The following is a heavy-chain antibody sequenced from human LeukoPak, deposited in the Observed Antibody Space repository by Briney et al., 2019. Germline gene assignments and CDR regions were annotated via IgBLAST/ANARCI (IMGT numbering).Heavy chain of an antibody. J-gene: IGHJ4*02. V-gene: IGHV3-11*04. CDR1: GFTFSDYY. D-gene: IGHD3-10*01. CDR2: ISSSGSTI. Sequence: PGGSLRLSCAASGFTFSDYYMNWIRQAPGKGLDWVSYISSSGSTIYYADSVKGRSTISRDNAKNSLYLQMNSLRAEDTAVYYCAALWFGELPFDYWGQGTLVTVSS. CDR3: AALWFGELPFDY.